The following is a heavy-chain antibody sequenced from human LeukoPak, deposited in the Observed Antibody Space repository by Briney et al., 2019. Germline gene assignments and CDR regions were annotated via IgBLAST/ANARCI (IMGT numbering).Heavy chain of an antibody. J-gene: IGHJ4*02. Sequence: PGRSLRLSCAASGFTFDDYAMHWVRQAPGKGLEWVSGISWNSGSIGYADSVKGRFTISRDNAKNSVYLQMNNLRDEDTAVYYCARIGYSSSSFDYWGQGTLVTVSS. V-gene: IGHV3-9*01. CDR3: ARIGYSSSSFDY. CDR1: GFTFDDYA. CDR2: ISWNSGSI. D-gene: IGHD6-13*01.